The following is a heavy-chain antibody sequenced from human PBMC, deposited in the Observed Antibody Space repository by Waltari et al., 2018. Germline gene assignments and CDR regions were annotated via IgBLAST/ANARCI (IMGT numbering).Heavy chain of an antibody. CDR2: ANSDGSST. CDR3: ARINRLRNWYFDL. CDR1: GFTFSSYW. D-gene: IGHD2-21*01. J-gene: IGHJ2*01. Sequence: VELVESGGGIVQPGGSLRPSCAASGFTFSSYWMHWVRQAPGKGLVWVSRANSDGSSTSYADSVKGRFTISRDNAKSTVYLQMNSLRAEDTAVYYCARINRLRNWYFDLWGRGTLVTVSS. V-gene: IGHV3-74*01.